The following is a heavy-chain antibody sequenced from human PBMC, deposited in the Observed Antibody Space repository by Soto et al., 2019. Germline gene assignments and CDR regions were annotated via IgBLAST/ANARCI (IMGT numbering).Heavy chain of an antibody. CDR1: GFTFSSYW. Sequence: PGGSLRLSCAASGFTFSSYWMSWVRQAPGKGLEWVANIKQDGSEKYYVDSVKGRFTISRDNAKNSLYLQMNSLRAEDTAVYYCARASGSPSLDAFDIWGQGTMVTVSS. CDR3: ARASGSPSLDAFDI. V-gene: IGHV3-7*03. D-gene: IGHD1-26*01. J-gene: IGHJ3*02. CDR2: IKQDGSEK.